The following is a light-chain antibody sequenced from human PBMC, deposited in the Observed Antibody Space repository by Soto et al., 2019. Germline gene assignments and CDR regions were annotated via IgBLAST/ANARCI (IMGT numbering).Light chain of an antibody. J-gene: IGKJ1*01. Sequence: DIQMTQSPSTLSASVGDRVTITCRASQSISRWLAWYQQKPGKAPKLLIYDASSLESGVPSRFSGSRSGAEVSLPISSLLHDEFFTYYCQQYNSYSPWTFGQGTKVEIK. CDR1: QSISRW. CDR2: DAS. V-gene: IGKV1-5*01. CDR3: QQYNSYSPWT.